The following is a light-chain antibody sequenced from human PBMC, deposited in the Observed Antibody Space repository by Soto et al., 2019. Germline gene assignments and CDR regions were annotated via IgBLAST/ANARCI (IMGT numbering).Light chain of an antibody. V-gene: IGLV2-23*01. CDR3: CSHAGDTMWV. CDR2: EAT. J-gene: IGLJ3*02. CDR1: SSDVVSYNL. Sequence: QSALTQPASVSGSPGQSITISCTGTSSDVVSYNLVSWYQQHPGKVPKLMIYEATKRPSGVSDRFSGSKSGNTASLTISGLQAEDEADYYCCSHAGDTMWVLGGGTKPTVL.